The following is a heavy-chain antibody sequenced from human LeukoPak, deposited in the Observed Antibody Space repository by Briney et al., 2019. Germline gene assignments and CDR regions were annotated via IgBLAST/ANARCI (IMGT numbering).Heavy chain of an antibody. D-gene: IGHD5-18*01. Sequence: PGGSLRLSCSASGFTFGNYAMHWVRQAPGKGLEYVSAISNNGGSTYYADSVKGRFTISRDNSKNTLYLQMSSLRAEDMAVYYCVKIRYSYTSTLGGYFDYWGQGTLVTVSS. CDR2: ISNNGGST. CDR3: VKIRYSYTSTLGGYFDY. J-gene: IGHJ4*02. V-gene: IGHV3-64D*06. CDR1: GFTFGNYA.